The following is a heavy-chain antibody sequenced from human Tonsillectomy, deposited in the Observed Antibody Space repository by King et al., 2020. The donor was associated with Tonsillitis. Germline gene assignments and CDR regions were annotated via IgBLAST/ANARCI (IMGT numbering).Heavy chain of an antibody. Sequence: HVQLVESGAEVKKPGASVKVSCKASGYTFTSYGISWVRQAPGQGLEWMGWISAYNGNTNYAQKLQGRVTMTTDKSTSTAYMELRSLRSDDTAVYYCARRGDILTVPEYYYYYYGMDVWGQGTTVTVSS. J-gene: IGHJ6*02. V-gene: IGHV1-18*01. D-gene: IGHD3-9*01. CDR2: ISAYNGNT. CDR1: GYTFTSYG. CDR3: ARRGDILTVPEYYYYYYGMDV.